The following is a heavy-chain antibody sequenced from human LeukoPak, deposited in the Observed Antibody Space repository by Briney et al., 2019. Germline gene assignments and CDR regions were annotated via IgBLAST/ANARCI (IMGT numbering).Heavy chain of an antibody. D-gene: IGHD3-10*01. V-gene: IGHV3-23*01. CDR2: ISGSGGST. CDR1: GFTFSSYG. Sequence: GGSLRLSCAASGFTFSSYGMSWVRQAPGKGLEWVSAISGSGGSTYYADSVKGRFTISRDNSKNTLYLQMNSLRAEDTAVYFCAKDRPTYYYGSGSFTHFDYWGQGTLVTVSS. CDR3: AKDRPTYYYGSGSFTHFDY. J-gene: IGHJ4*02.